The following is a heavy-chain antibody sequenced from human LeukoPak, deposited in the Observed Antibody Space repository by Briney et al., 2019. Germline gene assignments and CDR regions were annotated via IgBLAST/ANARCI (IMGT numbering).Heavy chain of an antibody. V-gene: IGHV3-7*01. J-gene: IGHJ4*02. CDR2: IKQDGIEK. CDR1: GFTFSSYW. Sequence: PGGSLRLSCAASGFTFSSYWTSWVRQAPGKGLEWVANIKQDGIEKYYVDSVKGRFTISRDNAKNSLYLQMNSLRAEDTAVYYCARDRWGYSYGGDWGQGTLVTVSS. D-gene: IGHD5-18*01. CDR3: ARDRWGYSYGGD.